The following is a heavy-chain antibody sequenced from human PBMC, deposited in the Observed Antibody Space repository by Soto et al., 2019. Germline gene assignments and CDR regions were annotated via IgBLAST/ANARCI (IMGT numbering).Heavy chain of an antibody. CDR3: AREPIVATPKTYYYYYGMDI. CDR2: IIPIFGIA. V-gene: IGHV1-69*13. J-gene: IGHJ6*02. D-gene: IGHD5-12*01. CDR1: GGTFSSYT. Sequence: GASVKVSCKASGGTFSSYTISWVRQAPGQGLEWMGRIIPIFGIANYAQKFQGRVTITADESTSTAYMELSSLRSEDTAVYYCAREPIVATPKTYYYYYGMDIWGQGTTVTVSS.